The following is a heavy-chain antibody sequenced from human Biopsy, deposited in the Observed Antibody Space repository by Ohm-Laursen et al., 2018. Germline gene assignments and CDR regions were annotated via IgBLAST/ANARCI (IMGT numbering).Heavy chain of an antibody. V-gene: IGHV4-61*01. CDR1: GGSVGSGTFH. CDR3: VRQGGYFQN. CDR2: VHYTGNT. Sequence: SDTLSLTCSVSGGSVGSGTFHWGWLRQPPGKGLEWIGHVHYTGNTNYNPSLKSRVTISMDMSKNQFSLRLSSATAAATAVYYCVRQGGYFQNWGPGSQVAVSS. J-gene: IGHJ1*01. D-gene: IGHD5-12*01.